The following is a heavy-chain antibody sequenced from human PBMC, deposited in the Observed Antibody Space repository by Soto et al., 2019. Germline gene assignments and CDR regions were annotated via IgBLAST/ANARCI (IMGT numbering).Heavy chain of an antibody. Sequence: VQLVQSGAEVKNPGSSVKVSCKASGYIFTAYSMHWVRRAPGQGLQWMGVVNPSGGSTNYAQKFQGRITLTRDTSRNTFYMDLSSLTSEDTAVYYCAREENCSDGICYSEYFQRWGQGTLVTVSS. J-gene: IGHJ1*01. CDR3: AREENCSDGICYSEYFQR. D-gene: IGHD2-15*01. V-gene: IGHV1-46*01. CDR1: GYIFTAYS. CDR2: VNPSGGST.